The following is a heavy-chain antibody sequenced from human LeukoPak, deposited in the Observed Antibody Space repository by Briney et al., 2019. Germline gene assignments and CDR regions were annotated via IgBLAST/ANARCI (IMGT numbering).Heavy chain of an antibody. Sequence: AASVKVSCKASGYTFSRYYMHWVRQAPGQGLEWMGIINPSGGSASTAQRFQGRVTMTMTRDTSTSTVYMGLSSLRSEDTAVYYCAREGEDTAMAPDYWGQGTLVTVSS. CDR1: GYTFSRYY. J-gene: IGHJ4*02. CDR3: AREGEDTAMAPDY. D-gene: IGHD5-18*01. V-gene: IGHV1-46*01. CDR2: INPSGGSA.